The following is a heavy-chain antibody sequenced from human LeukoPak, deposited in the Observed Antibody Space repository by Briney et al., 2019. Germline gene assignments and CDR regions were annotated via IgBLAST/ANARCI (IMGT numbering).Heavy chain of an antibody. V-gene: IGHV3-33*01. CDR1: GFTFSSYG. CDR3: AREYATTYYYDSSGYQDNWFDP. Sequence: GGSLRLSCAASGFTFSSYGMHWVRQAPGKGLEWVAVIWYDGSNKYYADSVKGRFTISRDNSMNTLYLQMNSLRAEDTAVYYCAREYATTYYYDSSGYQDNWFDPWGQGTLVTVSS. CDR2: IWYDGSNK. D-gene: IGHD3-22*01. J-gene: IGHJ5*02.